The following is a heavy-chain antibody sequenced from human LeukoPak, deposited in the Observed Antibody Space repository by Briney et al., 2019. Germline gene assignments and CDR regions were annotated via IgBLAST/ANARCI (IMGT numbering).Heavy chain of an antibody. CDR1: GFTFNNYA. Sequence: PGGSLRLSCSASGFTFNNYAMHWVRQAPGKGLEYVSSISSNGGTTYYADSVKGRFTISRDNSKNTLFLQMSSVRAEDTAVYYCARGSVITMVRGVIAPFDYWGQGTLASVSS. D-gene: IGHD3-10*01. V-gene: IGHV3-64D*06. J-gene: IGHJ4*02. CDR2: ISSNGGTT. CDR3: ARGSVITMVRGVIAPFDY.